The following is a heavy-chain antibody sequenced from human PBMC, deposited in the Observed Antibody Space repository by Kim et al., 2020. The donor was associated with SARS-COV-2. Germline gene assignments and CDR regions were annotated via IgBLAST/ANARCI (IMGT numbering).Heavy chain of an antibody. J-gene: IGHJ6*02. D-gene: IGHD1-26*01. CDR3: AIPPRGWEPERYYYYYGMDV. V-gene: IGHV3-23*01. Sequence: GGSLRLSCAASGFTFSSYAMSWVRQAPGKGLEWVSAISGSGGSTYYADSVKGRFTISRDNSKNTLYLQMNSLRAEDTAVHYCAIPPRGWEPERYYYYYGMDVWGQGTTVTVSS. CDR1: GFTFSSYA. CDR2: ISGSGGST.